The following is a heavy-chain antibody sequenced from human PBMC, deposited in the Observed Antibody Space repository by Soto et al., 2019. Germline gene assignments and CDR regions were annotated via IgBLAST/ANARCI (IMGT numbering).Heavy chain of an antibody. V-gene: IGHV1-8*01. CDR2: MNPNSGNT. D-gene: IGHD6-13*01. CDR1: GYTFTSYD. J-gene: IGHJ3*02. Sequence: ASVKVSCKASGYTFTSYDINWVRQATGQGLEWMGWMNPNSGNTGYAQKFQGRVTMTRNTSISTAYMELNSLRAEDTAVYYCARFSISWYDAFDIWGQGTMVTVSS. CDR3: ARFSISWYDAFDI.